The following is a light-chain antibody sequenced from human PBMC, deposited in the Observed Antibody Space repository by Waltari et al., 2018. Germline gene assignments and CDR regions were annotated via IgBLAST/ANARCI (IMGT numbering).Light chain of an antibody. CDR2: ENN. V-gene: IGLV1-51*01. CDR3: GTWDSSLSAVV. CDR1: SSNIGNNF. Sequence: QSVLTQPPSVSAAPGQKVTISCSGTSSNIGNNFVSWYQQFPGTAPKLLIYENNRRPSGITDRFSGSKSGTSATLGITGLQAGDEADYHCGTWDSSLSAVVFGGGTKLTVL. J-gene: IGLJ3*02.